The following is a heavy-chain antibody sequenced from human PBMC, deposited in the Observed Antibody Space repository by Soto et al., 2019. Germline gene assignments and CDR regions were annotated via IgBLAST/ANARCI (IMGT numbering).Heavy chain of an antibody. CDR2: INPSGGST. CDR3: ARDPIRNFDWSDRGDAFDI. V-gene: IGHV1-46*02. J-gene: IGHJ3*02. D-gene: IGHD3-9*01. Sequence: QVRLVQSGAEVKNPGASLIVSCKASGYTFNNYYIHWVRQAPGQGLQWMGIINPSGGSTSYAQKFQGRVTMTRDTSTNTVYLALSRLRYEDTAVYYCARDPIRNFDWSDRGDAFDIWGQGTMVTVSS. CDR1: GYTFNNYY.